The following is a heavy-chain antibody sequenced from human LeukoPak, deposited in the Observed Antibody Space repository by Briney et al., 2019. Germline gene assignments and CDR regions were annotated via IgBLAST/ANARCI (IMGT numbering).Heavy chain of an antibody. D-gene: IGHD6-6*01. V-gene: IGHV4-4*07. J-gene: IGHJ4*02. CDR1: VGSISSYY. CDR2: IHTSGNT. Sequence: SETLSLTCTVSVGSISSYYWSWIRQPAGKGLEWIGRIHTSGNTDYNPSLKSRVTMSVDTSKNQFSLKVRPVTVADTAVYYCAREGSATARPFVSNDYWGQGILVTVSS. CDR3: AREGSATARPFVSNDY.